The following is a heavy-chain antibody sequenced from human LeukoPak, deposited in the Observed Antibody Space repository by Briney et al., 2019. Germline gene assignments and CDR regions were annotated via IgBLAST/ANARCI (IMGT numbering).Heavy chain of an antibody. J-gene: IGHJ6*02. CDR2: ITNSGNSK. CDR1: EFTFSSYS. Sequence: PGGSLRLSCAASEFTFSSYSMNWVRQAPGKGLEWVSYITNSGNSKSYADSVKGRFTISRDNTKNSLYLQMNGLRAEDTAVYYCARATVVPGDYYYGMDVWGQGTTVTVSS. V-gene: IGHV3-48*01. D-gene: IGHD2-2*01. CDR3: ARATVVPGDYYYGMDV.